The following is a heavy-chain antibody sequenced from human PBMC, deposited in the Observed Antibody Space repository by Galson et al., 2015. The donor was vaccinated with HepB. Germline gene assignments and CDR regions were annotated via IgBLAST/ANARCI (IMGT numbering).Heavy chain of an antibody. CDR3: ARDLQYGGSYYSEGLFYYLNY. D-gene: IGHD1-26*01. J-gene: IGHJ4*02. CDR2: ITTDSGST. Sequence: SVKVSCKASGYTFTSYGISWVRQAPGRGPEWMGWITTDSGSTNYAQKFQGRLTMTTDKSTSTAYMELRSLRSDDSAVYFCARDLQYGGSYYSEGLFYYLNYWGQGTLVTVSS. V-gene: IGHV1-18*01. CDR1: GYTFTSYG.